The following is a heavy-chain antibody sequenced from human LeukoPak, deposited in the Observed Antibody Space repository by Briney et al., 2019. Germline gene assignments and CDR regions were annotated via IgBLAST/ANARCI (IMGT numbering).Heavy chain of an antibody. CDR1: GGSISSGDYY. D-gene: IGHD3-3*01. CDR2: IYYSGST. Sequence: SETLSLTCTVSGGSISSGDYYWSWIRQPPGKGLEWIGYIYYSGSTNYNPSLKSRVTISVDTSKNQFSLKLSSVTAADTAVYYCARGRYYDFWSGYLNWFDPWGQGTLVTVSS. CDR3: ARGRYYDFWSGYLNWFDP. V-gene: IGHV4-61*08. J-gene: IGHJ5*02.